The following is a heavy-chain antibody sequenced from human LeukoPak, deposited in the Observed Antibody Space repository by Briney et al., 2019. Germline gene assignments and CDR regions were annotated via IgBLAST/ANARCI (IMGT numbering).Heavy chain of an antibody. D-gene: IGHD3-10*01. CDR2: ISSSSSYT. J-gene: IGHJ4*02. Sequence: PGGSLRLSCAASGFTFSDYYMSWIRQAPGKGLEWVSYISSSSSYTNYADSVKGRFTISRGNAKNSLYLQMNSLRAEDTAVYYCARKARGVFTPMDYWGQGTLVTVSS. CDR1: GFTFSDYY. CDR3: ARKARGVFTPMDY. V-gene: IGHV3-11*06.